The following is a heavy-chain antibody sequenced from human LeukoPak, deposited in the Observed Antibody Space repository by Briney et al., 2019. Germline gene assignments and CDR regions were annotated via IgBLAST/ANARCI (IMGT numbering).Heavy chain of an antibody. D-gene: IGHD5-12*01. CDR2: IWYDGSNK. CDR3: AREGLATQNCFDP. Sequence: GGSLRLSCAASGFTFSSYGMHWVRQAPGKGLEWVAVIWYDGSNKYYADSVKGRFTISRDNSKNTLYLQMNSLRAEDTAVYYCAREGLATQNCFDPWAQGTLVTVSS. CDR1: GFTFSSYG. V-gene: IGHV3-33*01. J-gene: IGHJ5*02.